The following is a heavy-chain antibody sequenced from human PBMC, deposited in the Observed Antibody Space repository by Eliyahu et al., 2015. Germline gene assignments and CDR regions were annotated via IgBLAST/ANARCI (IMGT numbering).Heavy chain of an antibody. Sequence: EVQLVESGXGXVXPGGSLXLSCAAXGXTFSSYAMSWVRQAXGKGLEWVSAISGSGGSTYYADSVKGRFTISRDNSKNTLYLQMNSLRAEDTAVYYCAKGGPGKYFDYWGQGTLVTVSS. CDR1: GXTFSSYA. D-gene: IGHD3/OR15-3a*01. J-gene: IGHJ4*02. CDR2: ISGSGGST. CDR3: AKGGPGKYFDY. V-gene: IGHV3-23*04.